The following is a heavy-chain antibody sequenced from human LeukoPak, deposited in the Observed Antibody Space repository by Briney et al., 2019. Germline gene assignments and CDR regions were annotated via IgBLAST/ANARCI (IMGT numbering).Heavy chain of an antibody. CDR2: IYPDGSIRT. D-gene: IGHD5-18*01. V-gene: IGHV3-74*03. CDR3: ARDGRTDTHARNFDV. J-gene: IGHJ2*01. Sequence: PGGSLRLSCAASGFALSTHWMIHWVRQVPGKGLEWVARIYPDGSIRTAGFDTGYAESVKGRYTIFSDNDKNTLSLQMNSLRGQHPPVYYSARDGRTDTHARNFDVWGPGTQVTVSS. CDR1: GFALSTHW.